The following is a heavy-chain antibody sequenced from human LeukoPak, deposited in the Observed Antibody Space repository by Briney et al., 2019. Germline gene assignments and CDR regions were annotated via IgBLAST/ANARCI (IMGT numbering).Heavy chain of an antibody. CDR3: ARAPWELRTYTGFFDY. J-gene: IGHJ4*02. Sequence: ASVKVSCKASGYTFTSYGISWVRQAPGQGLEWMGWISAYNGNTNYAQKLQGRVTMTTDTSTSTAYMELRSLRSDDMAVYYCARAPWELRTYTGFFDYWGQGTLVTVSS. CDR2: ISAYNGNT. CDR1: GYTFTSYG. V-gene: IGHV1-18*03. D-gene: IGHD1-26*01.